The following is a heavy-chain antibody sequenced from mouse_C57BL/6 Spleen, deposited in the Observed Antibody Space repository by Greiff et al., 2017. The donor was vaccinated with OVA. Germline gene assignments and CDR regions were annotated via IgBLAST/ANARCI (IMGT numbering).Heavy chain of an antibody. J-gene: IGHJ2*01. Sequence: QVQLQQPGAELVKPGASVKLSCKASGYTFTSYWMHWVKQRPGQGLEWIGMIHPNSGSTNYNEKFKSKATLTVDKSSSTAYMQLSSLTSEDSAVYYCAREGGGNDYFDYWGQGTTLTVSS. CDR2: IHPNSGST. V-gene: IGHV1-64*01. CDR1: GYTFTSYW. CDR3: AREGGGNDYFDY.